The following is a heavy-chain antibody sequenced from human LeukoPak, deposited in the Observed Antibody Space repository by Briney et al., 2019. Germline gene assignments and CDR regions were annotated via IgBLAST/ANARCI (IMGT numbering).Heavy chain of an antibody. CDR3: ARAHVLLWFGELSTAQNWFDP. CDR2: INPNSGGT. V-gene: IGHV1-2*06. Sequence: ASVKVSCEASGYTFTGYYMHWVRQAPGQGLEWMGRINPNSGGTNYAQKFQGRVTMTRDTSTSTAYMELSRLRSDDTAVYYCARAHVLLWFGELSTAQNWFDPWGQGTLVTVSS. J-gene: IGHJ5*02. D-gene: IGHD3-10*01. CDR1: GYTFTGYY.